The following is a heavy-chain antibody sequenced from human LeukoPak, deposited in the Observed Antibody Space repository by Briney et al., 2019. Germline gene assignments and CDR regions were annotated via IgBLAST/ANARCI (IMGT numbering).Heavy chain of an antibody. CDR3: ARVRYYDSSGTAYYFDY. V-gene: IGHV4-34*01. CDR1: GGSFSGYY. J-gene: IGHJ4*02. D-gene: IGHD3-22*01. CDR2: INHSGST. Sequence: SETLSLTCAVYGGSFSGYYWSWTRQPPGKGREWIGEINHSGSTNYNPSLKSRVTISVDTSKNQFSLKLSSVTAADTAVYHCARVRYYDSSGTAYYFDYWGQGTLVTVSS.